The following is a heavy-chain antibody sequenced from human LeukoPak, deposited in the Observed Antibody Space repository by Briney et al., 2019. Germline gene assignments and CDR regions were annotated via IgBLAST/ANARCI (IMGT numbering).Heavy chain of an antibody. V-gene: IGHV3-7*01. CDR1: GFTFSNSW. J-gene: IGHJ4*02. CDR3: VKVDT. CDR2: IKEDGSEK. D-gene: IGHD3-9*01. Sequence: QPGGSLRLSCAASGFTFSNSWMSWVRQAPGKGLEWVADIKEDGSEKYYVDSVKGRFTISRDNAKNSLYLQMNSLRAEDTAVYYCVKVDTWGQGTLVTVSS.